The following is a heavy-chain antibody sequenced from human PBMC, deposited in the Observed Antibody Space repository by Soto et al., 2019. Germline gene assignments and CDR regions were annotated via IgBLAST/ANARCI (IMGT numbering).Heavy chain of an antibody. V-gene: IGHV3-23*01. CDR3: AKAQSTAYDTYNN. CDR1: GFTFSNYP. CDR2: IGGIGANS. D-gene: IGHD1-20*01. Sequence: GGSLRLSCAASGFTFSNYPMSWVRQAPGKGLEWVSVIGGIGANSYYADSVKGRFIISRDNSKSTLYLQMNNLRGEDTAVYYCAKAQSTAYDTYNNWGLGTLVTVSS. J-gene: IGHJ4*02.